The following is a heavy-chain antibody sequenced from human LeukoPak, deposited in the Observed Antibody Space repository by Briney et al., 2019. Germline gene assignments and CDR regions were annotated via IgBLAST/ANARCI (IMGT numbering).Heavy chain of an antibody. CDR1: GGSISSGDYY. V-gene: IGHV4-30-4*08. D-gene: IGHD7-27*01. CDR2: IYYSGST. Sequence: PSQTLSLTCTVSGGSISSGDYYWSWIRQPPGKGLEWIGYIYYSGSTYYNPSLESRVTISVDTSKNQFSLKLSSVTAADTAVYYCATYQTGDLNHDAFDIWGQGTMVTVSS. J-gene: IGHJ3*02. CDR3: ATYQTGDLNHDAFDI.